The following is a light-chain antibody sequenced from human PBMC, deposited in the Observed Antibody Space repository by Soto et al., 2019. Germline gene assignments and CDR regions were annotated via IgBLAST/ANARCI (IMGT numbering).Light chain of an antibody. Sequence: QSVLTQHPSVSGSPRQSVSISCTGSSSDVGAYNYVSWYQQHPGEAPKLMIYDVSRRPSGVPDRFSGSKSGNTASLTISGLQAEDEADYYCCSLAGSYTVIFGGGTKLTVL. J-gene: IGLJ2*01. CDR3: CSLAGSYTVI. CDR1: SSDVGAYNY. CDR2: DVS. V-gene: IGLV2-11*01.